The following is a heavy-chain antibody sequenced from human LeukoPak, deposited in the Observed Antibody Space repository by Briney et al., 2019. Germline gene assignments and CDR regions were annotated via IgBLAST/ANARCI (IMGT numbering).Heavy chain of an antibody. Sequence: SETLSLTCAVYDGSFSDYYWSWVRQFPGEGLEWIGEINYSGSATYNPSLKSRVTILVDTSKNQFSLKLSSVTAADTAVYYCARKGYCSGGSCYYHFDYWGQGTLVAVSS. CDR3: ARKGYCSGGSCYYHFDY. CDR1: DGSFSDYY. CDR2: INYSGSA. V-gene: IGHV4-34*01. D-gene: IGHD2-15*01. J-gene: IGHJ4*02.